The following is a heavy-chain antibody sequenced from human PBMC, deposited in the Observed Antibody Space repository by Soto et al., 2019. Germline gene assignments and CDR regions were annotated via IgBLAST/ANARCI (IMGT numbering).Heavy chain of an antibody. Sequence: GSSVKVSCKASGYTFTGYYMHWVRQAPGQGLEWMGWINPNSGGTNYAQKFQERVTITRDMSTSTAYMELSSLRSEDTAVYYCAAEQKRRYCSGGSCYDYYYYGMDVWGQGTTVTVSS. V-gene: IGHV1-2*02. CDR1: GYTFTGYY. CDR2: INPNSGGT. D-gene: IGHD2-15*01. J-gene: IGHJ6*02. CDR3: AAEQKRRYCSGGSCYDYYYYGMDV.